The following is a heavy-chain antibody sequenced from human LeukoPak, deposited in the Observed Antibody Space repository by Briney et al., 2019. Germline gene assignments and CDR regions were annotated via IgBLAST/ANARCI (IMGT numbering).Heavy chain of an antibody. Sequence: GGSLRLSCAASGFIFSNYAMQWVRQAPGKGLEWVANIKQDGSEKYYVDSVKGRFTISRDNAKNSLYLQMNSLRAEDTAVYYCARDGGSGGWHRIYYYYYMDVWGKGTTVTVSS. J-gene: IGHJ6*03. V-gene: IGHV3-7*01. D-gene: IGHD6-19*01. CDR2: IKQDGSEK. CDR3: ARDGGSGGWHRIYYYYYMDV. CDR1: GFIFSNYA.